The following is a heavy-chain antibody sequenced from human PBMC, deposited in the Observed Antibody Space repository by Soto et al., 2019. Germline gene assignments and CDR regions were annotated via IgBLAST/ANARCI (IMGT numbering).Heavy chain of an antibody. Sequence: GESLKISCKGSGYSFTSYWIGWVRQMPGKGLEWMGIIYPGDSDTRYSPSFQGQVTISADKSISTAYLQWSSLKASDTAMYYCARHAYGSYRDHYYFDYWGQGTLVTVSS. CDR2: IYPGDSDT. CDR1: GYSFTSYW. V-gene: IGHV5-51*01. CDR3: ARHAYGSYRDHYYFDY. J-gene: IGHJ4*02. D-gene: IGHD3-10*01.